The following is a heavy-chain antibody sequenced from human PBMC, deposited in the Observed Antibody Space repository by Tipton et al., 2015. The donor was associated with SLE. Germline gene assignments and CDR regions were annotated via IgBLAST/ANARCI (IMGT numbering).Heavy chain of an antibody. V-gene: IGHV3-23*01. D-gene: IGHD3-10*01. Sequence: SLRLSCAASGFTFSSYAMSWVRQAPGKGLEWVSAISGSGGSTYYADSVKGRFTISRDNSKNTLYLQMNSLRAEDTAVYYCAKDRLLWFGELSPPVDYWGQGALVTGSS. J-gene: IGHJ4*02. CDR1: GFTFSSYA. CDR3: AKDRLLWFGELSPPVDY. CDR2: ISGSGGST.